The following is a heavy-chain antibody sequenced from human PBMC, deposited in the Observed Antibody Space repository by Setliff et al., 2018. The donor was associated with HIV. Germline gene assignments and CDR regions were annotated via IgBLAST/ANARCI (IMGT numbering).Heavy chain of an antibody. J-gene: IGHJ4*02. CDR3: ASGREAVAGALHFDY. V-gene: IGHV4-59*08. CDR2: IYYSGST. D-gene: IGHD6-19*01. Sequence: PSETLSLTCTVSGGSISSYYWSWIRQPPGKGLEWIGNIYYSGSTYYNPSLKSRVTISVDTSKNQFSLKLNSVTAADTAVYYCASGREAVAGALHFDYWGQGPLVTVSS. CDR1: GGSISSYY.